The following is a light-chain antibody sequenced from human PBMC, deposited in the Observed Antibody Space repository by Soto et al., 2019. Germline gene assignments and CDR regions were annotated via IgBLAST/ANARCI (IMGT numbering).Light chain of an antibody. CDR1: SRDVGACDY. Sequence: QSALAQPASVSGSPGQSITISCTGTSRDVGACDYVSWYLQYPDKAPQLLIYYVDHRPSGVSSRFSGSKSGNTASLTISGLQAEDEGDYYCCSYADGSIYFFGTGTKVTVL. V-gene: IGLV2-14*03. CDR2: YVD. CDR3: CSYADGSIYF. J-gene: IGLJ1*01.